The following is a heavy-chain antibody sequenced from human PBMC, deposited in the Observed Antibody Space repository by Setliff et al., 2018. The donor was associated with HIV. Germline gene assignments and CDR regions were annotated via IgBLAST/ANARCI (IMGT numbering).Heavy chain of an antibody. V-gene: IGHV4-4*07. D-gene: IGHD6-13*01. CDR1: GASVSIYF. CDR2: THSSGDT. Sequence: SETLSLTCNVSGASVSIYFWVWIRQPAGKTLEWIGRTHSSGDTHYNPSLNSRVTMSLDTSKNQFSLEMTSVTAADTAVYYCARGVAAAGALMDVWGKGTTVTVSS. CDR3: ARGVAAAGALMDV. J-gene: IGHJ6*03.